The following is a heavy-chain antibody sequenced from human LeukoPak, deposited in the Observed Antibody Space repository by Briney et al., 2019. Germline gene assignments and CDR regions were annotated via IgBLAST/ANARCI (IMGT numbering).Heavy chain of an antibody. CDR3: ARGAPPQN. V-gene: IGHV4-30-4*08. Sequence: SQTLSLTCTVSGGSISSGDYYWSWIRQPPGKGLEWIGYIYYSGSTNYNPSLKSRVTISIDTSKKHFSLKLTSVTAADTAVYYCARGAPPQNWGQGTLVTVSS. J-gene: IGHJ4*02. CDR2: IYYSGST. CDR1: GGSISSGDYY.